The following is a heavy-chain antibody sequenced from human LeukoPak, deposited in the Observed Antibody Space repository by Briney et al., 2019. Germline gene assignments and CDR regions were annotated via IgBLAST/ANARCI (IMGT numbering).Heavy chain of an antibody. D-gene: IGHD3-10*01. CDR1: GFLFSDYY. CDR2: ISDDTRTI. Sequence: GGSLRLSCAASGFLFSDYYMSWIRQTPGKGLEWVSYISDDTRTIYYADSVKGLFTISRDNARDSLYLQMNSLRAEDTAVYFCARHDTSGYPCQFDLWGRGTLVTVSS. J-gene: IGHJ2*01. V-gene: IGHV3-11*01. CDR3: ARHDTSGYPCQFDL.